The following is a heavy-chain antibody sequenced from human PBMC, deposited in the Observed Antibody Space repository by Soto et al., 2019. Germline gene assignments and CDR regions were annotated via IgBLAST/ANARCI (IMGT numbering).Heavy chain of an antibody. CDR3: ARNLYDFWSGYQDGMDV. Sequence: ASVKVSCKASGYTFTSYGISWVRQAPGQGLEWMGWMNPNNGNTSYAQKFQGRVTMTRNTSISTAYMELSSLRSEDTAVYYCARNLYDFWSGYQDGMDVWGQGTTVTVSS. J-gene: IGHJ6*02. D-gene: IGHD3-3*01. CDR1: GYTFTSYG. V-gene: IGHV1-8*02. CDR2: MNPNNGNT.